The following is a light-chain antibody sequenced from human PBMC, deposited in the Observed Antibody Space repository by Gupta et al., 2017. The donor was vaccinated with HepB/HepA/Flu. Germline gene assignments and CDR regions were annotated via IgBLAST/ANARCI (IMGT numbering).Light chain of an antibody. Sequence: QSVLTQPPSVSGAPGQRVTISCTGSSSNIGAGYDVHWYQQLPGTAPSDRFSGSKSGTSASLAITGLQAEDEADYYCQSYDSSLSGPSWVFGGGTKLTVL. J-gene: IGLJ3*02. CDR1: SSNIGAGYD. V-gene: IGLV1-40*01. CDR3: QSYDSSLSGPSWV.